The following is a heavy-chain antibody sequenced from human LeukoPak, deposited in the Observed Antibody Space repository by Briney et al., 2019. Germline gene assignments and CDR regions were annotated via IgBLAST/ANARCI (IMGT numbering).Heavy chain of an antibody. V-gene: IGHV4-34*01. Sequence: SETLSLTCAVYGGSFSGYYWSWIRQPPGKGLEWIGEINHSGSTNYNPSLKSRVTISVDTSKSQFSLKLSSVTAADTAVYYCARGPRRSRVRGDGWFDPWGQGTLVTVSS. CDR2: INHSGST. J-gene: IGHJ5*02. CDR3: ARGPRRSRVRGDGWFDP. CDR1: GGSFSGYY. D-gene: IGHD3-10*01.